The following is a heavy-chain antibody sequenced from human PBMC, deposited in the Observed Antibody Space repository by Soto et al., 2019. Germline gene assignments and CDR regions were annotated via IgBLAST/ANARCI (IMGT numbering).Heavy chain of an antibody. D-gene: IGHD3-16*02. CDR3: AHLMITYGGVLADDAFDI. CDR2: IYWDGDK. V-gene: IGHV2-5*02. J-gene: IGHJ3*02. Sequence: QITLKESGPTLVRPTQTLTLTCTFSGFSLSTATVGVAWIRQPPGKALEWVAVIYWDGDKRYSPALSSRLTTTKDSSRKQVVLTMTNMDTVDTATYFCAHLMITYGGVLADDAFDIWGPGTMVTVSS. CDR1: GFSLSTATVG.